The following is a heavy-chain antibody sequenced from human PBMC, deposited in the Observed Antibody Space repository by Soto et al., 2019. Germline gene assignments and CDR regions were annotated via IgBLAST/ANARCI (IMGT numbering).Heavy chain of an antibody. V-gene: IGHV3-23*01. D-gene: IGHD3-22*01. Sequence: SSISGSGVSTYYADSLKGRFTISRDNSKNTLYLQMNSLRAEYTAVYYCAKDPNYYDSSGYYFGSAGYYFDYWGQGTLVTVSS. CDR3: AKDPNYYDSSGYYFGSAGYYFDY. J-gene: IGHJ4*02. CDR2: ISGSGVST.